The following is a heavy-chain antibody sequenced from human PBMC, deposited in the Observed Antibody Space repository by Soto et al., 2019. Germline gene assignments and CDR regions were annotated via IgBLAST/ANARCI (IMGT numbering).Heavy chain of an antibody. CDR2: IHHGGRT. Sequence: SETMSLTCTVSGDSISNHQLWSWVRKSPGTGLEWIGEIHHGGRTNYNPSLKSRVTMSLDQSKNQFSVRLTSVTAADTAVYYCGRGDYYCVDYWGQGALVTVSS. V-gene: IGHV4-4*02. CDR3: GRGDYYCVDY. CDR1: GDSISNHQL. J-gene: IGHJ4*02. D-gene: IGHD3-3*01.